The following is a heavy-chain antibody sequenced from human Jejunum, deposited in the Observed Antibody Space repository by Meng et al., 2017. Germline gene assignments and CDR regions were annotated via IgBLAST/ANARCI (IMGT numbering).Heavy chain of an antibody. J-gene: IGHJ5*02. CDR3: AHRLAYSSNYNVGWFDP. CDR1: GFSLSTSGVG. Sequence: NTLKESRPPLVKPTHTLTLTCSFSGFSLSTSGVGVGWIRQPPGKALECLALIYWDDDKRYNPSLKNRLTVTKDTSKNQVVLTMTNMDLVDTATYYCAHRLAYSSNYNVGWFDPWGQGTLVTVSS. V-gene: IGHV2-5*02. D-gene: IGHD6-13*01. CDR2: IYWDDDK.